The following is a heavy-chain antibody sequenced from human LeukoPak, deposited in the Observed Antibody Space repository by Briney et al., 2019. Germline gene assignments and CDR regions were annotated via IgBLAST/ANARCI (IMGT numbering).Heavy chain of an antibody. CDR3: ARRYNYVFDY. J-gene: IGHJ4*02. CDR2: IHYSGIT. D-gene: IGHD1-1*01. Sequence: SETLSLTCTVSGGSISSHDWSWIRQPPGKGLEYIGYIHYSGITNYNPSLMSRVTISVDTSKNQISLKVSSVTAADTAVYYCARRYNYVFDYWGQGTLVTVSS. V-gene: IGHV4-59*11. CDR1: GGSISSHD.